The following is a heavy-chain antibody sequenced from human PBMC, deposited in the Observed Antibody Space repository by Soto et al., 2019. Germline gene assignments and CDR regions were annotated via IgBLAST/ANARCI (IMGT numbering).Heavy chain of an antibody. CDR3: ARGDATKIVVTTYYGMDV. CDR1: GGSLSTYG. Sequence: QVQLVQSGAEVKKPGSSVKVSCKASGGSLSTYGISWVRQAPGQGLEWMGGIIPVFGTANYAQKCQGRVTITANESTSIVYMDVTRLRSEDTAVYYCARGDATKIVVTTYYGMDVWGQGTTVTVSS. J-gene: IGHJ6*02. CDR2: IIPVFGTA. V-gene: IGHV1-69*12. D-gene: IGHD4-17*01.